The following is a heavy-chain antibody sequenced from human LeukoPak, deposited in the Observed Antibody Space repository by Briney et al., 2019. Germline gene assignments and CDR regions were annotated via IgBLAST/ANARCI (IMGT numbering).Heavy chain of an antibody. J-gene: IGHJ5*02. D-gene: IGHD6-25*01. CDR3: ARGRGSGYWFDP. CDR2: IYYSGGT. V-gene: IGHV4-61*01. Sequence: PAETLSLTCTVSGDSVTSGSYYWSGLRQPPGKRLEWIGYIYYSGGTNHNPSLKSRVTVSLDTSKNQSSLKLTSVTAADTAVYYCARGRGSGYWFDPWGQAALATVSS. CDR1: GDSVTSGSYY.